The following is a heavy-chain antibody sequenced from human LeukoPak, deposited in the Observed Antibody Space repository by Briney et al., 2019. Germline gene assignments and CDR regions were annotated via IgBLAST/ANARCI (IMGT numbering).Heavy chain of an antibody. CDR3: ARGTYYHGSGSYPWFDP. V-gene: IGHV4-59*12. D-gene: IGHD3-10*01. CDR2: IYHSGTT. CDR1: GGSISSYY. J-gene: IGHJ5*02. Sequence: SETLSLTCTVSGGSISSYYWSWIRQPPGKGLEWIGTIYHSGTTYYSPSLKSRLSISADTSKNLFSLKLSSVTDADTAVYYCARGTYYHGSGSYPWFDPWGQGTLVTVSS.